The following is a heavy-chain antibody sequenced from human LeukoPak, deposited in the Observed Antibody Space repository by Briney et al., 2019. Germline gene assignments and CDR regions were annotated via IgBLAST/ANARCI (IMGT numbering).Heavy chain of an antibody. Sequence: SETLSLTCTVSGGSISSGGYYWSWIRQPPGKGLEWIGYIYHSGSTYYNPSLKSRVTISVDRSKNQFSLKLSSVTAADTAVYYCAATTIVNSYWGQGTLLTVSS. D-gene: IGHD4-23*01. V-gene: IGHV4-30-2*01. J-gene: IGHJ4*02. CDR3: AATTIVNSY. CDR2: IYHSGST. CDR1: GGSISSGGYY.